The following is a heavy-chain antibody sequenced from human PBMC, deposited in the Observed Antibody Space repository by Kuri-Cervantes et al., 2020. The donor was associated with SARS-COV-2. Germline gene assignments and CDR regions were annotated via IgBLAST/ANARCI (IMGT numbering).Heavy chain of an antibody. CDR3: ARESTYTFDI. CDR1: GDSVTNSHYS. V-gene: IGHV4-61*01. D-gene: IGHD2-2*02. J-gene: IGHJ3*02. Sequence: GSLRLSCTVSGDSVTNSHYSWSWIRQPPGKGLEWIGYIYYSGSTNYNPSLQNRVSILIDTSKNQFSLRLTSVTAADTAVYYCARESTYTFDIWGQGTLVTVSS. CDR2: IYYSGST.